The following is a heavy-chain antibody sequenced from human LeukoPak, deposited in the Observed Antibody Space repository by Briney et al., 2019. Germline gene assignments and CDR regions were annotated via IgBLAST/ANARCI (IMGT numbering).Heavy chain of an antibody. J-gene: IGHJ6*02. V-gene: IGHV4-59*01. CDR2: IYYSGST. Sequence: SETLSLTCTVSGGSISSYYWSRIRQPPGKGLEWIGDIYYSGSTNYNPSLTSRVTIPVATSKNQFSLKLSSVTAADTAVYYCARVGGVGATHYYGMDVWGQGTTVTVSS. CDR1: GGSISSYY. CDR3: ARVGGVGATHYYGMDV. D-gene: IGHD1-26*01.